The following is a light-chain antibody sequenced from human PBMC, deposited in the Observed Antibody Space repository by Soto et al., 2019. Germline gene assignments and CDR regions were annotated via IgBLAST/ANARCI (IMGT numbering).Light chain of an antibody. CDR1: SSDVGGFNF. CDR3: SSYTTSSTRV. CDR2: DVA. J-gene: IGLJ1*01. V-gene: IGLV2-14*03. Sequence: QSVLTQPASVSGSPGQSITISCTGSSSDVGGFNFVSLYQQHPGKAPKLMIYDVASRPSGVSNRFSGSKSGNTASLTISGLQTEDEADYYCSSYTTSSTRVFGTGTKVTVL.